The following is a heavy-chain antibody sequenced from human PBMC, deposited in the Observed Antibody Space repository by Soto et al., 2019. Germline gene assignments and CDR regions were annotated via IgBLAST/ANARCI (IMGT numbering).Heavy chain of an antibody. CDR3: ARHEAYYYDSSGYSFDY. D-gene: IGHD3-22*01. V-gene: IGHV4-39*01. J-gene: IGHJ4*02. CDR1: GGSISRTSYY. CDR2: IYYSGST. Sequence: AETLSLTCTVSGGSISRTSYYWGWIRQTPGKGLEWIGSIYYSGSTYYNPSLKSRVTISVDTSKNQFSLKLSSVTAADTAVYYCARHEAYYYDSSGYSFDYWGQGTLVTVSS.